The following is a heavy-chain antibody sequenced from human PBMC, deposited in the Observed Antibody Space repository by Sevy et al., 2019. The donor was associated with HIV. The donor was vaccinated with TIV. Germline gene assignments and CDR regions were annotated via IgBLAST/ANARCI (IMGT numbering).Heavy chain of an antibody. D-gene: IGHD6-13*01. CDR2: IIPIFGTA. CDR1: GGTFSSYA. Sequence: ASVKVSCKASGGTFSSYAISWVRQAPGQGLEWMGGIIPIFGTANYAQKFQGRVTITADESTSTAYMELSSLRSEDTAVYYCARVHITGAAATYDLFDYWGQGTLVTVSS. J-gene: IGHJ4*02. V-gene: IGHV1-69*13. CDR3: ARVHITGAAATYDLFDY.